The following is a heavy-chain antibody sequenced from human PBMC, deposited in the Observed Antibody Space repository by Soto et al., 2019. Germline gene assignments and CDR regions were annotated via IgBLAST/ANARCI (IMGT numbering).Heavy chain of an antibody. CDR3: ARRIAVAGIGYYYYYGMDV. V-gene: IGHV5-51*01. CDR2: IYPGDSDT. J-gene: IGHJ6*02. CDR1: GYSFTSYW. Sequence: GESLKICCKGSGYSFTSYWIGWVRQMPGKGLEWMGIIYPGDSDTRYSPSFQGQVTISADKSISTAYLQWSSLKASDTAMYYCARRIAVAGIGYYYYYGMDVWGQGTTVTGSS. D-gene: IGHD6-13*01.